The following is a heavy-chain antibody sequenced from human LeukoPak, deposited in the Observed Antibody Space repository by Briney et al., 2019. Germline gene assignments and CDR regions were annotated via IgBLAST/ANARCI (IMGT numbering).Heavy chain of an antibody. Sequence: GGSLRLSCAASGFTFSIYGTHWVRQAPGKGLEWVTVIANDGKTTYYADSVKGRFTISRDNSKNTLYLQMNSLRAEDTAVYYCTKEGLPSGSSWSAWFDPWGQGTLVTVSS. D-gene: IGHD3-10*01. V-gene: IGHV3-30*18. CDR2: IANDGKTT. CDR1: GFTFSIYG. CDR3: TKEGLPSGSSWSAWFDP. J-gene: IGHJ5*02.